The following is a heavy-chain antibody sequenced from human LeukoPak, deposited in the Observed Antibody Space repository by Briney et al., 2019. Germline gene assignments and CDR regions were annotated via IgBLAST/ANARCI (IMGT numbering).Heavy chain of an antibody. CDR2: INHSGST. CDR1: GGSFSGYY. D-gene: IGHD5-12*01. CDR3: ARESSSGYVSYYYYYYMDV. Sequence: SETLSLTCAVYGGSFSGYYWSWIRQPPGKGLEWIGEINHSGSTNYNPSLKSRVTISVDTSKNQFSLKLSSVTAADTAVYYCARESSSGYVSYYYYYYMDVWGKGTTVTISS. J-gene: IGHJ6*03. V-gene: IGHV4-34*01.